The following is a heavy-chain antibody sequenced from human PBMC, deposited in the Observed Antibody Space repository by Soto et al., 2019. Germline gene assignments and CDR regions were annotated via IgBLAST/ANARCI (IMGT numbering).Heavy chain of an antibody. V-gene: IGHV3-53*01. J-gene: IGHJ1*01. CDR2: IYSGGST. Sequence: EVQLVESGGGLIQPGGSLRLSCAASRFTVSSNYVRWVRQAPGKGLEWVSVIYSGGSTYYADSVKGRFTISRDNSKNTLYLQMNSLRAEDTTVYYCARDRVESGYPEYFQHWGQGTLVTVSS. CDR3: ARDRVESGYPEYFQH. CDR1: RFTVSSNY. D-gene: IGHD3-22*01.